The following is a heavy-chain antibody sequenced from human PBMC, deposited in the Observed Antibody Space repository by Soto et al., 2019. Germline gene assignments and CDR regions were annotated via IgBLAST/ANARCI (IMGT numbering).Heavy chain of an antibody. J-gene: IGHJ4*02. D-gene: IGHD3-10*01. CDR1: DGSSNNYY. V-gene: IGHV4-34*01. Sequence: QVQLQQWGAGLLKSSETLSLTCAVYDGSSNNYYWSWIRQPPGKGLEWIGEINHSGSTNYNASLKRRVTISEDTSKKQFSLELRFVTAADTAVYYCARGGLIRGVLYYWGQGTLVTVSS. CDR2: INHSGST. CDR3: ARGGLIRGVLYY.